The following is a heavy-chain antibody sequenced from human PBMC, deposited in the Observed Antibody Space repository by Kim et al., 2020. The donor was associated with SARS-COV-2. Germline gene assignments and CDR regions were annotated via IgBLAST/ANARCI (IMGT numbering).Heavy chain of an antibody. CDR1: GGSISSGGYY. V-gene: IGHV4-31*03. D-gene: IGHD3-22*01. J-gene: IGHJ4*02. CDR3: ARLNYDSRAGMGYFDY. CDR2: IYYSGST. Sequence: SETLSLTCTVSGGSISSGGYYWSWIRQHPGKGLEWIGYIYYSGSTYYNPSLKSRVTISVDTSKNQFSLKLSSVTAADTAVYYCARLNYDSRAGMGYFDYWGQGTLVTVSS.